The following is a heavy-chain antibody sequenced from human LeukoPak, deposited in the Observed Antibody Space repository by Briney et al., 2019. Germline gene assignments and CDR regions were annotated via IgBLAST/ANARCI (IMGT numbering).Heavy chain of an antibody. J-gene: IGHJ6*03. Sequence: GGSLRLSCAASGFTFSSYGMSWVRQAPGKGLEWVSGVIPSGASTYYADSVKGRFTISRDNSKNTLYLQMNSLRAEDTAVYYCAKLNSPYYGSGSYQNNDYYYYYYMDVWGKGTTVTVSS. V-gene: IGHV3-23*01. D-gene: IGHD3-10*01. CDR2: VIPSGAST. CDR1: GFTFSSYG. CDR3: AKLNSPYYGSGSYQNNDYYYYYYMDV.